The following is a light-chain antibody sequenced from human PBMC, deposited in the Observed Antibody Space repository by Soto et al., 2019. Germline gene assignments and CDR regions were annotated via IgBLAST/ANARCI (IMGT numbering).Light chain of an antibody. J-gene: IGLJ2*01. Sequence: QSVLTQPPSVSEAPRQRVTISCSGSSSNIGNNAVNWYQQLPGKAPKLLIYYDDLLPSGVSDRFSGSKSGTSASLAISGLQSEYEADYYCAAWDDRLNGLVFGGGTKLTVL. CDR2: YDD. V-gene: IGLV1-36*01. CDR1: SSNIGNNA. CDR3: AAWDDRLNGLV.